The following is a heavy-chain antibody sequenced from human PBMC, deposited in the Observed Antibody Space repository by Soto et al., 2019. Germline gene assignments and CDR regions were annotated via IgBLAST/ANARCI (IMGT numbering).Heavy chain of an antibody. CDR3: ARAPPYCSGGSCYSSSFDY. Sequence: QVQLVQAGAEVKKPGASVKVSCKASGYTFTSYAMHWVRQAPGQRLAWMGWINAGNGNTKYSQKFQGRVTSTRDTSASPAYMALRSLRAEDTAVYYCARAPPYCSGGSCYSSSFDYWGQGTLVTVYS. CDR1: GYTFTSYA. V-gene: IGHV1-3*01. CDR2: INAGNGNT. J-gene: IGHJ4*02. D-gene: IGHD2-15*01.